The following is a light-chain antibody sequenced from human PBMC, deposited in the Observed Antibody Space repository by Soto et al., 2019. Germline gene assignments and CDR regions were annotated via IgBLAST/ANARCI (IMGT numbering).Light chain of an antibody. CDR1: QSISSY. J-gene: IGKJ4*01. CDR3: QQRYSTPLT. CDR2: AAS. V-gene: IGKV1-39*01. Sequence: DIQMTQSPSSLSASVGDRVTITCRASQSISSYLNWYQQKPGKAPKLLIYAASSLQSGVPSRFSGSGSGTDVTLTSSSLQPEDFATYYCQQRYSTPLTFGGGTKVEIK.